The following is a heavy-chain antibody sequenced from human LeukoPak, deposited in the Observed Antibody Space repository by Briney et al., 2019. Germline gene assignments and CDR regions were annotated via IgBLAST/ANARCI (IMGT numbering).Heavy chain of an antibody. V-gene: IGHV4-61*02. Sequence: PSQTLSLTCTVSGRSISSGSYYWRWLRQPAGKGLEWIGRIYTSGSTNYNPSHKSRVTISVDTSKNQFSLKLSSVTAADTAVYYCARWTVDPPSKVVSYGMDVWGQGTTVTVSS. CDR1: GRSISSGSYY. D-gene: IGHD2-2*01. CDR2: IYTSGST. J-gene: IGHJ6*02. CDR3: ARWTVDPPSKVVSYGMDV.